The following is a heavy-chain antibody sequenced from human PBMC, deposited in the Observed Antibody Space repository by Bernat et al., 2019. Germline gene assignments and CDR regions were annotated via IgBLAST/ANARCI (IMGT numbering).Heavy chain of an antibody. CDR1: GYTFNSYG. CDR3: ARDSNSYIDCGVYYDGLDV. J-gene: IGHJ6*02. V-gene: IGHV1-18*01. Sequence: AQLVQSGAEVKKPVASVTVPCKASGYTFNSYGIRWVRQAPGQGLEWTGWTSAYNGNINYAQKHQCRVTMTTDTTTRTAYMELRSLRSDDTAVYYYARDSNSYIDCGVYYDGLDVWGQGTTVTVSS. D-gene: IGHD3-9*01. CDR2: TSAYNGNI.